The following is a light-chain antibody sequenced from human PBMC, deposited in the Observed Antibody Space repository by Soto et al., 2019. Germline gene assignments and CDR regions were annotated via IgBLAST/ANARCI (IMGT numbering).Light chain of an antibody. CDR2: SAS. V-gene: IGKV3-15*01. J-gene: IGKJ2*01. CDR3: QQGHNWPLT. CDR1: QSISTE. Sequence: EIVMTQSPATLSVSPGEQATRSCRASQSISTELAWYQQKPGQPPRLLIYSASTRATGVPARFTGSGSGSEFTLTISGLQSEDFAVYYCQQGHNWPLTFGQGTRLEI.